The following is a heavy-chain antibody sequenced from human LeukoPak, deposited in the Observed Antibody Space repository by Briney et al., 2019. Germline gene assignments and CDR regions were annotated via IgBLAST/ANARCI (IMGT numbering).Heavy chain of an antibody. V-gene: IGHV3-30*01. CDR3: AREADGFDI. Sequence: GGSLRLSCAVSGFTFSNSAMSWVRQAPGKGLEWVALLAYDETFRYYADSVKGRFTISRDTAKTTLDLQMNSLTTEDTALYYCAREADGFDIWGQGTMVTVSS. J-gene: IGHJ3*02. CDR2: LAYDETFR. CDR1: GFTFSNSA.